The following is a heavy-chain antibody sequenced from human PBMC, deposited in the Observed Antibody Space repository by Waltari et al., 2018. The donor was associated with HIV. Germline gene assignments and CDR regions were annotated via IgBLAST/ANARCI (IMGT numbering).Heavy chain of an antibody. V-gene: IGHV3-15*02. J-gene: IGHJ4*02. CDR3: TTFEMGTTRNF. CDR1: GITFKNAW. Sequence: VQLVESGGALVTPGGSLKISCAVSGITFKNAWLSWVRQAPGKGVQWLGNIRSKTDGGATDDAAPLSGRFAISTDDFNNTMFLEMKTLKVDDTAVYYCTTFEMGTTRNFWGQGTLVTVSS. D-gene: IGHD1-26*01. CDR2: IRSKTDGGAT.